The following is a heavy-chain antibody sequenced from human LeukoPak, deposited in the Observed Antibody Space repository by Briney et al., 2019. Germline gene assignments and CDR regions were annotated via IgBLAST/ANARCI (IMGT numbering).Heavy chain of an antibody. CDR1: GLTFRSYG. D-gene: IGHD3-10*01. CDR3: ARDGSTSGFYYFDY. CDR2: IWYDGSNK. Sequence: GRSLRLSCAASGLTFRSYGMHWVRQAPGKGLEWVAVIWYDGSNKYYADSVKGRFTISRDNSKNTLYLQMNSLRAEDTAVYYCARDGSTSGFYYFDYWGQGTLVTVSS. V-gene: IGHV3-33*01. J-gene: IGHJ4*02.